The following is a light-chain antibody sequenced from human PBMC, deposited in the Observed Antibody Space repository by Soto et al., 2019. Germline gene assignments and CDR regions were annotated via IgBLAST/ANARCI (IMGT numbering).Light chain of an antibody. V-gene: IGKV1-39*01. CDR3: QQSYSSPPT. Sequence: DIHMTQSPSSLSASVGDRFTITCRASQSIRSYLNWYQQKPGKAPKLLIFAASSLQSGVPSRFRGSRSGPDFTLTISSLQPEDFASYYCQQSYSSPPTFGQGTKVDIK. CDR1: QSIRSY. CDR2: AAS. J-gene: IGKJ1*01.